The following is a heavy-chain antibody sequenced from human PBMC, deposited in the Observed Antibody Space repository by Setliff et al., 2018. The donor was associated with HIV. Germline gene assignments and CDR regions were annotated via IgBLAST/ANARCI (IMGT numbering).Heavy chain of an antibody. CDR1: GFTFNNYW. V-gene: IGHV3-30*02. Sequence: HPGGSLRLSCAASGFTFNNYWIIWVRQAPVKGLEWVAFIPYDGSNKYYAESVKGRFTISRDNSKNTLNLQMNSLRADDTAVYYCVKVIPAYGITAAPDYWGQGTLVTVSS. CDR3: VKVIPAYGITAAPDY. J-gene: IGHJ4*02. D-gene: IGHD6-13*01. CDR2: IPYDGSNK.